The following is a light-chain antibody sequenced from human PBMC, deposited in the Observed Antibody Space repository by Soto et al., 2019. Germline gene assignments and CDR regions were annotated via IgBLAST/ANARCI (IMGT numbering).Light chain of an antibody. V-gene: IGLV2-14*03. J-gene: IGLJ3*02. CDR2: DVT. CDR3: SSYTSSSINWL. CDR1: SSDVGGYNY. Sequence: QSALTQPASVSGSPGQSITISCTGTSSDVGGYNYVSWYQQHPGKAPKLMIYDVTNRPSGVSDRFSGSKSGNTASLSISGLQAEDEADYYCSSYTSSSINWLFGGGTQLNVL.